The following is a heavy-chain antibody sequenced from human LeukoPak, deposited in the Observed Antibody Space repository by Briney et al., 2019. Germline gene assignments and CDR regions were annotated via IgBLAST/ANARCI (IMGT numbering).Heavy chain of an antibody. J-gene: IGHJ5*02. CDR2: IYHSGST. D-gene: IGHD4-17*01. CDR3: ASYYGDYVGWFDP. V-gene: IGHV4-30-2*01. Sequence: SGTLSLTCAVSGGSISSGGYSWSWIRQPPGKGLEWIGYIYHSGSTYYNPSLKSRVTISVDRSKNQFSLKLSSVTAADTAVYYCASYYGDYVGWFDPWGQGTLVTVSS. CDR1: GGSISSGGYS.